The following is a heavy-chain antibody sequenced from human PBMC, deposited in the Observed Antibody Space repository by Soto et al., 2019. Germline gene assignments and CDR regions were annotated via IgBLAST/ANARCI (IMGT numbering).Heavy chain of an antibody. V-gene: IGHV4-39*01. CDR1: GGSISSSNYY. CDR2: ISYSGST. J-gene: IGHJ5*02. D-gene: IGHD3-22*01. Sequence: GPRQTSETLSLTCTVSGGSISSSNYYWGWIRQPPGKGLEWIGSISYSGSTYYNPSLKSRVTISVDTSKSQLSLKLNSVTAEDTAVYYFARLGPWVPYYYDSSPYTFENWFDPWGQGTLVTVSS. CDR3: ARLGPWVPYYYDSSPYTFENWFDP.